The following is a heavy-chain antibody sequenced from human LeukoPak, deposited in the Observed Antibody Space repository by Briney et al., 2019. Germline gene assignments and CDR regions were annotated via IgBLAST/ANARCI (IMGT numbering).Heavy chain of an antibody. Sequence: GGSLRLSCAASGFTFSRYAMSWVRQAPGKGLEWVSVITGSGDSTSNADSVKGRFTISRDNSKNTLYLQMNSLRADDAAVYYCAKEGGGGSYYFDYWGQGTLVTVSS. V-gene: IGHV3-23*01. CDR1: GFTFSRYA. D-gene: IGHD2-15*01. CDR3: AKEGGGGSYYFDY. CDR2: ITGSGDST. J-gene: IGHJ4*02.